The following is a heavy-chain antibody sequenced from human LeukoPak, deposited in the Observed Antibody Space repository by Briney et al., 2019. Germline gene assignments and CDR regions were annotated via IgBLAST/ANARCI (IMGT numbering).Heavy chain of an antibody. CDR1: GFPFSSYG. CDR3: ARDRGGNEFDY. V-gene: IGHV3-30*03. D-gene: IGHD4-23*01. J-gene: IGHJ4*02. CDR2: ISYDGNNN. Sequence: GGSLRLSCVASGFPFSSYGMHWVRQAPGKGLEWMATISYDGNNNYYTYSVKGRFTVSRDNSKNTLYLQMNSLRGEDTGVYYCARDRGGNEFDYWGQGTLVTVSS.